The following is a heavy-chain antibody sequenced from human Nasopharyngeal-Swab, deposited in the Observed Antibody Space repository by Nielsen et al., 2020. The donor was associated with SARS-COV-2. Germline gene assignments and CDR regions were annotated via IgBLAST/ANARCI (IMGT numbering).Heavy chain of an antibody. CDR2: ISYDGSNK. CDR1: GFTFSSYG. V-gene: IGHV3-30*03. CDR3: ARDQDSSSYFDY. D-gene: IGHD6-6*01. J-gene: IGHJ4*02. Sequence: GGSLRLSCAASGFTFSSYGMHWVRQAPGKGLEWVAVISYDGSNKYYADSVKGRFTISRVNSKNTLYLQMNSLRAEDTAVYYCARDQDSSSYFDYWGQGTLVTVSS.